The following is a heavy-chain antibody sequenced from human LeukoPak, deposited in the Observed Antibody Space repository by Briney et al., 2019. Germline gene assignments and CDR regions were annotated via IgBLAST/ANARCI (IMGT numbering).Heavy chain of an antibody. J-gene: IGHJ4*02. CDR3: ASHRGMYYYGA. V-gene: IGHV4-59*01. CDR1: GGSISSYY. Sequence: SETLSLTCTVSGGSISSYYWSWIRQPPGKGLEWIGYIYYSGSTNYNPSLKSRVTISVDTSKNQFSLKLSSVTAADTAVYYCASHRGMYYYGAWGQGTLVTVSS. D-gene: IGHD3-10*01. CDR2: IYYSGST.